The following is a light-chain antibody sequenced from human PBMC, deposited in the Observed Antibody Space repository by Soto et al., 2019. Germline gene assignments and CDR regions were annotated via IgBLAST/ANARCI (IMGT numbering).Light chain of an antibody. CDR1: QSISSW. CDR2: KAS. Sequence: DIQMTQSPSTLSASAGDRVTITCRASQSISSWLAWYQQKPGKAPNLLIYKASSLESGVPSRFSGSGSGTEFTLTISSLQPDDFAIYYCQQYNSYPLTFGGGTKVEIK. J-gene: IGKJ4*01. V-gene: IGKV1-5*03. CDR3: QQYNSYPLT.